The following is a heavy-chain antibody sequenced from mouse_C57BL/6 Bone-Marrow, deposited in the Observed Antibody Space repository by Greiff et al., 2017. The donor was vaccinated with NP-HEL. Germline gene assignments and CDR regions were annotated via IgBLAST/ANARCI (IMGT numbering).Heavy chain of an antibody. Sequence: VQLQQSGPELVKPGASVKISCKASGYTFTDYYMNWVKQSHGKSLEWIGDINPNNGGTSYNQKFKGKATLTVDKSSSTAYMELRSLTSEDSAVYYCARGLRLDYWGQGTTLTVSS. D-gene: IGHD1-2*01. J-gene: IGHJ2*01. CDR3: ARGLRLDY. V-gene: IGHV1-26*01. CDR1: GYTFTDYY. CDR2: INPNNGGT.